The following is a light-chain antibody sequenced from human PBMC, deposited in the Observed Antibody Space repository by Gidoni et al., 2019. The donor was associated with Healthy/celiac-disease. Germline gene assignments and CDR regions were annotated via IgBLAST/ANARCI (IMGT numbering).Light chain of an antibody. Sequence: DIQMTQSPSSLSASVGDRVTITCRASQRISSYLNWYQQKPGKAPKLLIYAASSLQSGVPSRFSGSGSGTDFTLTISSLQPEDFATYYCQQSYSTPPHTFXXXTKLEIK. CDR2: AAS. J-gene: IGKJ2*01. CDR3: QQSYSTPPHT. CDR1: QRISSY. V-gene: IGKV1-39*01.